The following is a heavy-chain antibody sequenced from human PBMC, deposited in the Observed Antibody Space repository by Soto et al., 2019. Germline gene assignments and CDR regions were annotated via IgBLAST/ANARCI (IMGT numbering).Heavy chain of an antibody. V-gene: IGHV4-59*11. J-gene: IGHJ4*02. Sequence: SETLSLTCTVSGASINTHYWSWIRQSPGKGLEWIGQVFYSGSTNYNPSLKSRVTISIDTSTKQFSLKLTSVTAADTAVYYCARYFMVPVDYFDYWGQGTLVTVSS. CDR3: ARYFMVPVDYFDY. D-gene: IGHD3-10*01. CDR2: VFYSGST. CDR1: GASINTHY.